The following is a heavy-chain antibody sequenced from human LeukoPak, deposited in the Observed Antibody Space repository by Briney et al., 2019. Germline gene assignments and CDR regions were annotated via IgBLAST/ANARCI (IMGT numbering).Heavy chain of an antibody. CDR1: GGSISSGDYY. V-gene: IGHV4-39*07. Sequence: PSQTLSLTCTVSGGSISSGDYYWGWIRQPPGKGLEWIGSIYYSGSTYYNPSLKSRVTISVDTSKNQFSLKLSSVTAADTAVYYCARTGRGYSYGLLTFDYWGQGTLVTVSS. D-gene: IGHD5-18*01. J-gene: IGHJ4*02. CDR2: IYYSGST. CDR3: ARTGRGYSYGLLTFDY.